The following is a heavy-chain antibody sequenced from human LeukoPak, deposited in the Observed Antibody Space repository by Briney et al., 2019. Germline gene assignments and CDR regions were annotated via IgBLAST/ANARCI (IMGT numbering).Heavy chain of an antibody. V-gene: IGHV3-23*01. D-gene: IGHD1-26*01. Sequence: GGSLRLSCAASGFTFSSYAMSWVRQAPGKGLEWVSAISGSGGSTYYADSVKGRFTISRDNSKNTLYLQMNSLRAEDTAVYYCAKNGDGVGATTVAFDIWGQGTMVTVSS. CDR2: ISGSGGST. CDR1: GFTFSSYA. J-gene: IGHJ3*02. CDR3: AKNGDGVGATTVAFDI.